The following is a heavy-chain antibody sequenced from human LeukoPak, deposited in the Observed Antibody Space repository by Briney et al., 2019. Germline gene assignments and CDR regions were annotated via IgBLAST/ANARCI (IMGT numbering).Heavy chain of an antibody. V-gene: IGHV5-51*01. D-gene: IGHD2-15*01. CDR3: ARQGYCSGGSCYTWFDP. J-gene: IGHJ5*02. CDR1: GYSINNYW. Sequence: KHGESLKISCKGSGYSINNYWIGWVRQMPGKGLEWMGIIYPADSDIRYSPSFQGQVTISADKSISTAYLQWSSLKASDTAMYYCARQGYCSGGSCYTWFDPWGQGTLVTVSS. CDR2: IYPADSDI.